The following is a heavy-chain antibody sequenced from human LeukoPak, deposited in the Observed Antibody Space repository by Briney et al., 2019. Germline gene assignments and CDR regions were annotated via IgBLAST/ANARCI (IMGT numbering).Heavy chain of an antibody. Sequence: PETLSLTCTVSGGSISSYYWSWIRRPAGKGLEWIGRIYTSGSTNYNPSLKSRVTMSVDTSKNQFSLKLSSVTAADTAVYYCASTPAASRNHDYWGQGTLVTVSS. CDR3: ASTPAASRNHDY. J-gene: IGHJ4*02. CDR1: GGSISSYY. D-gene: IGHD6-6*01. V-gene: IGHV4-4*07. CDR2: IYTSGST.